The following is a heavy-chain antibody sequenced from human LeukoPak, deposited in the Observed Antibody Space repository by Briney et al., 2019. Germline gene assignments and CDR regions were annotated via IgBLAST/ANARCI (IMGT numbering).Heavy chain of an antibody. CDR1: GFTFSTYW. J-gene: IGHJ5*02. CDR2: IKQDGSEK. V-gene: IGHV3-7*01. D-gene: IGHD1-26*01. Sequence: PGGSLRLSCAGSGFTFSTYWISWVRQAPGKGLEWVANIKQDGSEKYYVDSVKGRFTISRDNAKNSVYLQMNSLRAEDTAVYHCARDSVVGDYSRWFDPWGQGTLVTVSS. CDR3: ARDSVVGDYSRWFDP.